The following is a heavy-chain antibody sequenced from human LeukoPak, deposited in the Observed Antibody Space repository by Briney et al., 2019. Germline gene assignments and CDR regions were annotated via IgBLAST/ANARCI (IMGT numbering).Heavy chain of an antibody. Sequence: SETLSLTCTVSGGSISSYYWSWIRQPPGKGLEWIGYIYYSGSTNYNPSLKSRVTISVDTSKNQFSLKLSSVTAADTAVYCCAREVYSSPGDWFDPWGQGTLVTVSS. D-gene: IGHD6-13*01. CDR2: IYYSGST. J-gene: IGHJ5*02. V-gene: IGHV4-59*01. CDR1: GGSISSYY. CDR3: AREVYSSPGDWFDP.